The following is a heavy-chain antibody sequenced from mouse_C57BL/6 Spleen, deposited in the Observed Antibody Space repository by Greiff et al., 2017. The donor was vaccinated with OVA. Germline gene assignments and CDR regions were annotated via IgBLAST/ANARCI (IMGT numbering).Heavy chain of an antibody. J-gene: IGHJ3*01. D-gene: IGHD2-10*02. CDR1: GFTFTDYY. Sequence: EVQLVESGGGLVQPGGSLSLSCAASGFTFTDYYMSWVRQPPGKALEWLGFIRNKANGYTTEYSASVKGRFTISRDNSQSILYLQMNALRAEDSATYYCARWEYGNYGAYWGQGTLVTVSA. V-gene: IGHV7-3*01. CDR3: ARWEYGNYGAY. CDR2: IRNKANGYTT.